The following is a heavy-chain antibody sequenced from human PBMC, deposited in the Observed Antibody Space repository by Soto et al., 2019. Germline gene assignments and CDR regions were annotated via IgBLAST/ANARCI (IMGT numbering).Heavy chain of an antibody. V-gene: IGHV3-23*01. CDR3: AKDHSSYYDILTGYSCFDY. CDR2: ISGSGGST. J-gene: IGHJ4*02. D-gene: IGHD3-9*01. CDR1: GFTFSSYA. Sequence: GGSLRLSCAASGFTFSSYAMSWVRQAPGKGLEWVSAISGSGGSTYYADSVKGRFTISRDNSKNTLYLQMNSLRAEDTAVYYCAKDHSSYYDILTGYSCFDYWGQGTLVTVSS.